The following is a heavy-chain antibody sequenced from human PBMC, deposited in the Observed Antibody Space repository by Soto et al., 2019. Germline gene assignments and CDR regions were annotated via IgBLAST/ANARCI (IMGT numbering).Heavy chain of an antibody. CDR3: AHSLAASNDGDYAPINSFDY. V-gene: IGHV2-5*02. J-gene: IGHJ4*02. Sequence: QITLKESGPTLVKPTQTLTLTCTFSGFSLSTSGVGVGWIRQPPGKALEWLALIYWDDDKRYSPSLKSRLTITEDTSKNTVGLTMTNMDPVDTATYYCAHSLAASNDGDYAPINSFDYWGQGTLVTVSS. CDR1: GFSLSTSGVG. D-gene: IGHD4-17*01. CDR2: IYWDDDK.